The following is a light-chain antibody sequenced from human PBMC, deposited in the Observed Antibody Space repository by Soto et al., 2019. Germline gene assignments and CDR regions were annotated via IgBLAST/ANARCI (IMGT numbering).Light chain of an antibody. CDR2: GAS. V-gene: IGKV3-15*01. CDR1: QSVSSN. Sequence: EIVMTQSPATLSVSPGERATLSCRASQSVSSNLAWYKQKPGQAPRLLIYGASTRATGIPARFSGSGSGTEFTLTISSLQSEDFAVYYRQQYNNWPRTFGQGTK. CDR3: QQYNNWPRT. J-gene: IGKJ1*01.